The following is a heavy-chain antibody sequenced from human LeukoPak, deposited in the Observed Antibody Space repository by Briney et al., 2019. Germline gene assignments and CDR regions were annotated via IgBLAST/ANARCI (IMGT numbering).Heavy chain of an antibody. CDR2: INPKSGGT. Sequence: ASVNVSCKASGYTFSGYYMHWVRQAPGQGLEWMGWINPKSGGTNYAQKFQGRVSMTRDTSITTTYMELSRLRSDDTAMYYCARGYYGSGSPDNWGQGTLVTVSS. CDR3: ARGYYGSGSPDN. CDR1: GYTFSGYY. V-gene: IGHV1-2*02. D-gene: IGHD3-10*01. J-gene: IGHJ4*02.